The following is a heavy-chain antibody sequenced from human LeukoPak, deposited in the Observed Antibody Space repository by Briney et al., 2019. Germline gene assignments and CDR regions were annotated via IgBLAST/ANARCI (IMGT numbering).Heavy chain of an antibody. CDR3: TFSGSYRGRDNWFDP. CDR2: INPSGGST. V-gene: IGHV1-46*01. CDR1: GYTFTTYY. J-gene: IGHJ5*02. Sequence: ASVKVSCKASGYTFTTYYIHWVRQAPGQGLEWMGIINPSGGSTTYAQKFQGRVTVTRDTSTSTVYMELSSLRSEDTAVYYCTFSGSYRGRDNWFDPWGQGILVTVSS. D-gene: IGHD1-26*01.